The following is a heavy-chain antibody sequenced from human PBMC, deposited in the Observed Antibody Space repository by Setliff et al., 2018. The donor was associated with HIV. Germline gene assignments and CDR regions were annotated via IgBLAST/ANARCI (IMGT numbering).Heavy chain of an antibody. Sequence: GASVKVSCKASGYTFTNFAISWVRQAPGQGLEWMGWINPKSGGTKYAAKFEGRVTMTWDTSISTAYMVLNRLTFDDTAVYFCARDHYLGLDYWGQGSLVTVSS. CDR2: INPKSGGT. CDR3: ARDHYLGLDY. V-gene: IGHV1-2*02. CDR1: GYTFTNFA. D-gene: IGHD7-27*01. J-gene: IGHJ4*02.